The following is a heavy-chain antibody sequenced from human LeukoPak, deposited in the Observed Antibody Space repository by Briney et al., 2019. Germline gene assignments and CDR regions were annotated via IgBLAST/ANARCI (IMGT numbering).Heavy chain of an antibody. CDR3: ARAGWSWYFDY. D-gene: IGHD1-26*01. V-gene: IGHV3-23*01. CDR2: ISGVGT. J-gene: IGHJ4*02. CDR1: GFTFSSYA. Sequence: PGGSLRLSCAASGFTFSSYAMSWVRQAPGKGLEWVSAISGVGTYYADSVKGRFTISRDNSKSTLYLQMSSLRAEDTAVYYCARAGWSWYFDYWGQGTLVTVSS.